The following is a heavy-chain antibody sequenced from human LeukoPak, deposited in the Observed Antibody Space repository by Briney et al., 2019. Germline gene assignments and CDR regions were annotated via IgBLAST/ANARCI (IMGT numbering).Heavy chain of an antibody. CDR2: IIPILGIA. J-gene: IGHJ4*02. CDR1: GGTFSSYA. CDR3: ARDVRYGLQLEPFYYFDY. V-gene: IGHV1-69*04. D-gene: IGHD5-24*01. Sequence: GASVKVSCKASGGTFSSYAISWVRQAPGQGLEWMGRIIPILGIANYAQKFQGRVTITADKSMSTAYMELSSLRSEDTAVYYCARDVRYGLQLEPFYYFDYWGQGTLVTVSS.